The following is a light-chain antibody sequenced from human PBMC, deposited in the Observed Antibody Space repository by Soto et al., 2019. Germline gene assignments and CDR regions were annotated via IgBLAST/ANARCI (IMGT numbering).Light chain of an antibody. J-gene: IGKJ1*01. CDR2: AAS. CDR3: QKYNSAPWT. V-gene: IGKV1-27*01. Sequence: DIQMTQSPSSLSASVGDRVTITCRASQGISNYLAWYQQKPVKVPKLLIYAASTLQSGVPSRFSGSRSGTDFTITISSLKPEDVATYYCQKYNSAPWTFGQGTKVEIK. CDR1: QGISNY.